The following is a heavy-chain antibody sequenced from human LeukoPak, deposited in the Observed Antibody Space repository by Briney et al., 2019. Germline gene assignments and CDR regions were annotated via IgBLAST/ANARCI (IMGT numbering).Heavy chain of an antibody. V-gene: IGHV3-9*01. CDR1: GFTFGDYA. D-gene: IGHD3-22*01. Sequence: GGSLRLSCAASGFTFGDYAMHWVRQVPGKGLEWVSGISWNGGSIGYADSVKGRFTISRDNAKNSLYLLMNSLRAEDTALYYCAKCGASTSAHYCASFDYWGQGTLVSVSS. CDR3: AKCGASTSAHYCASFDY. CDR2: ISWNGGSI. J-gene: IGHJ4*02.